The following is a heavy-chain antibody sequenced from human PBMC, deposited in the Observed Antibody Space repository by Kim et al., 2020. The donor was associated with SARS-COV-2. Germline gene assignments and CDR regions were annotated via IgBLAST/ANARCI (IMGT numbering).Heavy chain of an antibody. Sequence: GGSLRLSCAASGFIFSSFVMHWVRQAPGKGLAWVAVISYDGTHKYYADSVKGRFTISRDNSKNTLYLQMNSLRAEDTAVYYCARGGLYYDSSGYYLHWGQGTLVTVSS. CDR2: ISYDGTHK. D-gene: IGHD3-22*01. V-gene: IGHV3-30*04. CDR3: ARGGLYYDSSGYYLH. J-gene: IGHJ4*02. CDR1: GFIFSSFV.